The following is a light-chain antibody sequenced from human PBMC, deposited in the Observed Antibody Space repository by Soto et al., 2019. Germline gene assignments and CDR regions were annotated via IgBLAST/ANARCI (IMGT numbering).Light chain of an antibody. CDR1: QSISSY. CDR2: AAS. V-gene: IGKV1-16*01. Sequence: DIQMTQSPSSLSASVGDRVTITCRASQSISSYLNWYQQKPGKAPKFLIYAASSLQSGVPSRFSGSGSGTEFTLTISSLQPDDFATYYCQQYNSYPLTFGGGTRLEIK. J-gene: IGKJ5*01. CDR3: QQYNSYPLT.